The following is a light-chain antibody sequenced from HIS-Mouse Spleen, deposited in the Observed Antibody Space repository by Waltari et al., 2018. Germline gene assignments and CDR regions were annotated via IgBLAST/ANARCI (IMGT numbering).Light chain of an antibody. J-gene: IGLJ2*01. V-gene: IGLV3-10*01. CDR2: EDS. CDR3: YSTDSSGNHRV. Sequence: SYELTQPPSVSVSPGQTARTTASGDASPKKYAYWYQQKSGQAPVLVIYEDSKRPSGIPERFSGSSSGTMATLTISGAQVEDEADYYCYSTDSSGNHRVFGGGTKLTVL. CDR1: ASPKKY.